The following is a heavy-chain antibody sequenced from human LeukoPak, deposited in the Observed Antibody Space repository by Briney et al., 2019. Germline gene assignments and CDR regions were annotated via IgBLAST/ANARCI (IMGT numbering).Heavy chain of an antibody. Sequence: SSETLSLTCTVSGGSISSYYWSWIRQPAGKGLEWIGRIYTSGSTNYNPSLKSRVTMSVDTSKNQFSLKLSSVTAADTAVYYCARGSYDFWSGYYWVDAFDIWGQGTMVTVSS. CDR1: GGSISSYY. D-gene: IGHD3-3*01. CDR2: IYTSGST. V-gene: IGHV4-4*07. CDR3: ARGSYDFWSGYYWVDAFDI. J-gene: IGHJ3*02.